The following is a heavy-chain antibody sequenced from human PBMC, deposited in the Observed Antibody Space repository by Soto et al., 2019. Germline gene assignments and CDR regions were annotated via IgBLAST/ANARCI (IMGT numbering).Heavy chain of an antibody. Sequence: WGSLILSCAASGFTFSSYSMNWVRQAPGKGLERVPYISSSSTIYYADSVKGRFTISRDNAKNSLYLQMNSLRDEDTAVYYCARGQRYFDWLLFDXWGQGTTVTVSX. D-gene: IGHD3-9*01. CDR1: GFTFSSYS. CDR2: ISSSSTI. J-gene: IGHJ4*02. CDR3: ARGQRYFDWLLFDX. V-gene: IGHV3-48*02.